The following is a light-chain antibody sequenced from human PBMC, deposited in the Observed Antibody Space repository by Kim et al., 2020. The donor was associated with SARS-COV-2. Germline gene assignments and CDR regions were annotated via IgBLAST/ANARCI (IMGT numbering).Light chain of an antibody. CDR2: ATS. CDR1: QSISTY. CDR3: QQSYTTPRT. Sequence: SASVGDRVTITCRAIQSISTYLNWYQQKPGKAPKVLIYATSTLQSGIPSRFSGSGSGTDFTLTISSLQPEDFATYYCQQSYTTPRTFGQGTKLEI. J-gene: IGKJ2*01. V-gene: IGKV1-39*01.